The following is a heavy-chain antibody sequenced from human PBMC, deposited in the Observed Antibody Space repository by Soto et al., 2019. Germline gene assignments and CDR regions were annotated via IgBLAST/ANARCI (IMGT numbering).Heavy chain of an antibody. CDR2: INAGNGNT. V-gene: IGHV1-3*01. D-gene: IGHD6-19*01. J-gene: IGHJ4*02. Sequence: GASVKVSCKASGYTFTGYAMHWVRQAPGQRLEWMGWINAGNGNTKYSQKFQGRVTITRDTSASTAYMELSSLRSEDTAVYYCARAVAVAADLDYWGQGTLVTVSS. CDR1: GYTFTGYA. CDR3: ARAVAVAADLDY.